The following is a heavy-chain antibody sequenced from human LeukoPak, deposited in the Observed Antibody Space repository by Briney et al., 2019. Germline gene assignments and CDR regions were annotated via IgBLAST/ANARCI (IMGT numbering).Heavy chain of an antibody. V-gene: IGHV3-30*02. CDR1: GFTFSSYG. Sequence: GGSLRLSCAASGFTFSSYGMHWVRQAPGKGLEWVAFIRYDGSNKYYADSVKGRFTISRDNSKNTLYLQMNSLRAEDTAVYYCAKDPVGATTTFDYWGQGTRVTVSS. CDR2: IRYDGSNK. J-gene: IGHJ4*02. CDR3: AKDPVGATTTFDY. D-gene: IGHD1-26*01.